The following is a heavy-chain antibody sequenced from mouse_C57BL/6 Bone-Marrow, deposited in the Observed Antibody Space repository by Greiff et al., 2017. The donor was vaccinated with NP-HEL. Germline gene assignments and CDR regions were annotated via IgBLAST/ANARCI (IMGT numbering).Heavy chain of an antibody. Sequence: GGGLVQPKGSLKLSCAASGFSFNTYAMNWVRQAPGKGLEWVARIRSKSNNYATYYADSVKDRFTISRDDSESMLYLQMNNLKTEDTAMYYCVRHAGGYDAFAYWGQGTLVTVSA. V-gene: IGHV10-1*01. D-gene: IGHD2-2*01. CDR2: IRSKSNNYAT. CDR1: GFSFNTYA. CDR3: VRHAGGYDAFAY. J-gene: IGHJ3*01.